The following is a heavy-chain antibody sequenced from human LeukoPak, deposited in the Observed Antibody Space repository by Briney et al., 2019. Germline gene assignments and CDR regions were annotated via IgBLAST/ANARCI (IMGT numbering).Heavy chain of an antibody. V-gene: IGHV3-72*01. J-gene: IGHJ4*02. D-gene: IGHD1-26*01. Sequence: VXXAXXXGLEWVGRIRKKANSYTTEYAASVKGRFTISRDDSKNSLFLQMNSLKTEDTAVYFCTRVVGATYIDYGGQGTLVTVSS. CDR2: IRKKANSYTT. CDR3: TRVVGATYIDY.